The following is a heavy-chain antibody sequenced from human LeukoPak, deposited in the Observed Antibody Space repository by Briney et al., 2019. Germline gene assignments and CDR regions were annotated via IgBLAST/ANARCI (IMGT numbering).Heavy chain of an antibody. V-gene: IGHV3-30-3*01. J-gene: IGHJ4*02. D-gene: IGHD2-21*01. CDR3: ARDLRYCGGDCYPSAGDY. Sequence: PGGSLRLSCAASGFTFSSYAMHWVRQAPGKGLEWVAVISYDGSNKYYADSVKGRFTISRDNSKNTLYLQMNSLRAEDTAVYYCARDLRYCGGDCYPSAGDYWGQGTLVTVSS. CDR1: GFTFSSYA. CDR2: ISYDGSNK.